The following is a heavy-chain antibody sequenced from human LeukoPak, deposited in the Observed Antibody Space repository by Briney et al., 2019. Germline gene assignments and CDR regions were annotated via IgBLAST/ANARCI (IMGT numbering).Heavy chain of an antibody. J-gene: IGHJ4*02. Sequence: GGSLRLSCAASGFTFSSYSMNWVRQAPGKGLEWVSSISSSSYIYYADSVKGRFTISRDNAKNSLYLQMNSLRAEDTAVYYCAAQIGGYSSGWYIDYWGQGTLVTVSS. CDR2: ISSSSYI. V-gene: IGHV3-21*01. D-gene: IGHD6-19*01. CDR1: GFTFSSYS. CDR3: AAQIGGYSSGWYIDY.